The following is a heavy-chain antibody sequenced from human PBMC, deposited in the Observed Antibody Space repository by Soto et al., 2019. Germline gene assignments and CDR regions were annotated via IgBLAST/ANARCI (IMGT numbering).Heavy chain of an antibody. CDR2: ISGSGGST. D-gene: IGHD3-10*01. Sequence: PGGSLRLSCAASGFTFSSYAMSWVRQAPGKGLEWVSVISGSGGSTYYADSVKGRFTISRDNSKNTLYLQMNSLRAEDTAVYYCAKDQITYYYGSARYNWFDPWGQGTLVTVS. CDR1: GFTFSSYA. J-gene: IGHJ5*02. V-gene: IGHV3-23*01. CDR3: AKDQITYYYGSARYNWFDP.